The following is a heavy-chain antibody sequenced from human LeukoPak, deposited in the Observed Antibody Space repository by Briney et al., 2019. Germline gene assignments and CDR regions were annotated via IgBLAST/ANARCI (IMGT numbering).Heavy chain of an antibody. V-gene: IGHV1-2*06. CDR3: ARDLYYYDSSGYSTFDY. J-gene: IGHJ4*02. CDR1: GYTFTGYY. Sequence: ASVKVSCKASGYTFTGYYMHWVRQAPGQGLEWMGRINPNSGGTNYAQKFQGRVTMTRDTSISTAYMELSRLRSDDTAVYYCARDLYYYDSSGYSTFDYWGQGTQVTVSS. D-gene: IGHD3-22*01. CDR2: INPNSGGT.